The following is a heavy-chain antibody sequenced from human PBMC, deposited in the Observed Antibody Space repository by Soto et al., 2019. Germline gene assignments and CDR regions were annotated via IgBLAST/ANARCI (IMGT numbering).Heavy chain of an antibody. Sequence: GASVKVSCKASGYTFANYSIHWVRQAPGQGLEWMGWISAYNGNTNYAQKLQGRVTMTTDTSTSTAYMELRSLRSDDTAVYYCARDGVDTATGYYYGMDVWGQGTTVTVSS. J-gene: IGHJ6*02. D-gene: IGHD5-18*01. V-gene: IGHV1-18*01. CDR2: ISAYNGNT. CDR3: ARDGVDTATGYYYGMDV. CDR1: GYTFANYS.